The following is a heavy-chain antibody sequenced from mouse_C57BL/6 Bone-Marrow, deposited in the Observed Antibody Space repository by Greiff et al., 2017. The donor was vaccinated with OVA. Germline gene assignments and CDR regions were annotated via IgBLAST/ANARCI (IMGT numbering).Heavy chain of an antibody. D-gene: IGHD2-1*01. CDR3: TRNYYGNYVAMDY. CDR1: GYTFTDYE. J-gene: IGHJ4*01. CDR2: IDPATGGT. Sequence: VQLQQSGAELVRPGASVTLSCKASGYTFTDYEMHWVKQTPVHGLEWIGAIDPATGGTAYNQKFTGKAILTADKSSSTAYMELRSLTSEDSAVYYCTRNYYGNYVAMDYWGQGTSVTVSS. V-gene: IGHV1-15*01.